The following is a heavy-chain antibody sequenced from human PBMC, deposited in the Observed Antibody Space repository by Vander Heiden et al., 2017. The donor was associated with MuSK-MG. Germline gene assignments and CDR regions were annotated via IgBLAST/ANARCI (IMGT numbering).Heavy chain of an antibody. CDR1: GGPLSSYH. J-gene: IGHJ6*02. Sequence: QVLLQESGPGLVEPSATLSLTCTVSGGPLSSYHWSWIRHPPGKGLKWIGYIYYSGSTNYHPSLESRLTLSVDTSQNQFSLKLSSVTAADTAVYYCARRGYSTSFGMDVWGQGTTVIVSS. CDR3: ARRGYSTSFGMDV. D-gene: IGHD2-2*01. CDR2: IYYSGST. V-gene: IGHV4-59*08.